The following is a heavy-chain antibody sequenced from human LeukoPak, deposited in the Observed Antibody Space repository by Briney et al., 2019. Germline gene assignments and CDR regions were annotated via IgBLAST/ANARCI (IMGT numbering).Heavy chain of an antibody. J-gene: IGHJ4*02. D-gene: IGHD4-17*01. CDR1: GYTFTGYY. V-gene: IGHV1-69*05. CDR3: ASSGVTTFNFFDY. Sequence: GASVKVSCKASGYTFTGYYMHWVRQAPGQGLEWMGRIIPIFGTANYAQKFQGRVTITTDESTSTAYMELSSLRSEDTAVYYCASSGVTTFNFFDYWGQGTLVTVSS. CDR2: IIPIFGTA.